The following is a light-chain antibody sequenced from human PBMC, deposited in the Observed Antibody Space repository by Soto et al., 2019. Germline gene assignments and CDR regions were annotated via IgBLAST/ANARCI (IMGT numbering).Light chain of an antibody. CDR3: QQYNHWPPFT. J-gene: IGKJ2*01. V-gene: IGKV3-15*01. CDR2: GTS. CDR1: QSVSNN. Sequence: TQSPGTLSVSPGGRATVSCRASQSVSNNLAWYQQRRGQAPRLLIYGTSTRATGIPVRFSGSGSGTEFTLTISSLQSEDSAVYFCQQYNHWPPFTFGQGTKVEIK.